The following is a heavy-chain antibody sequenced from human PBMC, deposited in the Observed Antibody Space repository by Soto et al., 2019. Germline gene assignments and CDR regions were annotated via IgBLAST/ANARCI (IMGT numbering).Heavy chain of an antibody. CDR3: ARGSSIFGVVISRSRFDY. CDR1: GYTFTDFY. V-gene: IGHV1-2*02. D-gene: IGHD3-3*02. Sequence: ASVKVSCKASGYTFTDFYMHWVRQAPGQGLEWMGWINPNSGGSKNAQKFQGRVTLTRDTSISTAYMELSRLGSDDTAVYYCARGSSIFGVVISRSRFDYRGQRTLVTVSS. J-gene: IGHJ4*02. CDR2: INPNSGGS.